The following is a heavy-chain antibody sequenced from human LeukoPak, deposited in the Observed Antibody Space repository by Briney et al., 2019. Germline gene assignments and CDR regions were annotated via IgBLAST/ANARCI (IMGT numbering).Heavy chain of an antibody. CDR1: GGSISSYY. CDR2: IYYSGST. J-gene: IGHJ4*02. CDR3: AGLRGSYYGVDY. D-gene: IGHD1-26*01. V-gene: IGHV4-59*08. Sequence: SETLPLTCTVSGGSISSYYWSWIRQPPGKGLECIGYIYYSGSTNYNPSPKSRVTISVDTSRNQFSLKLSSVTAADTAVYYCAGLRGSYYGVDYWGQGTLVTVSS.